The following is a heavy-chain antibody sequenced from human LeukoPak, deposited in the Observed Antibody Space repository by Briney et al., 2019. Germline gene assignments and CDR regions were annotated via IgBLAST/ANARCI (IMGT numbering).Heavy chain of an antibody. V-gene: IGHV3-21*01. D-gene: IGHD2-2*01. Sequence: GGSLRLSCAASGFTFSSYAMHWVRQAPGQGLEWVSSISSTSSYIYYADSVRGRFTISRDNAKNSLYLQMNSLRAEDTAVYYCARGPPFGRDCSTTSCYQDYWGQGTLVTVSS. J-gene: IGHJ4*02. CDR2: ISSTSSYI. CDR1: GFTFSSYA. CDR3: ARGPPFGRDCSTTSCYQDY.